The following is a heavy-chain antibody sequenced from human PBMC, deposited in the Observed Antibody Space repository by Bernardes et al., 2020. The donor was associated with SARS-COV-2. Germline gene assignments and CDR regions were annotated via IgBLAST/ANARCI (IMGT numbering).Heavy chain of an antibody. J-gene: IGHJ2*01. CDR1: GLTFGNYW. Sequence: GGSLRLSCAASGLTFGNYWMHWVRQVPGKGLVWVSHINTDGSETNYADSVKGRFTISRDNAKNTLYLQMNSLRAEDTAVYYCAKWAYRGWYFDLWGRGTLVTVSS. V-gene: IGHV3-74*01. CDR3: AKWAYRGWYFDL. D-gene: IGHD1-26*01. CDR2: INTDGSET.